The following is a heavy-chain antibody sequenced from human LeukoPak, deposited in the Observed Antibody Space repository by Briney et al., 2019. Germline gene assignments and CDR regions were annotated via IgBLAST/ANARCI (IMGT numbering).Heavy chain of an antibody. CDR1: GFTFDDYA. V-gene: IGHV3-21*01. CDR2: ISSSSSYI. D-gene: IGHD6-13*01. J-gene: IGHJ4*02. CDR3: ARDQIAAAGQPRWDPSPYYFDY. Sequence: PGGSLRLSCAASGFTFDDYAMSWVRQAPGKGLEWVSSISSSSSYIYYADSVKGRFTISRDNAKNSLYLQMNSLRAEDTAVYCCARDQIAAAGQPRWDPSPYYFDYWGQGTLVTVSS.